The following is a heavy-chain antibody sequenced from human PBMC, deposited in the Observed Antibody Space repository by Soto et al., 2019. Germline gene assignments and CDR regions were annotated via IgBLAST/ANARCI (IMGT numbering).Heavy chain of an antibody. D-gene: IGHD6-13*01. CDR2: IYYSGST. J-gene: IGHJ5*02. CDR3: AREYHRAAAGARVWSWFDP. CDR1: GDSISSGCSY. V-gene: IGHV4-31*03. Sequence: PSETPSLTRTVSGDSISSGCSYWSWIRQHPGKGLEWIGYIYYSGSTYYNPSLKSRVTISVDTSKNQFSLKLSSVTAADTAVYYCAREYHRAAAGARVWSWFDPWGQGTLVTVSS.